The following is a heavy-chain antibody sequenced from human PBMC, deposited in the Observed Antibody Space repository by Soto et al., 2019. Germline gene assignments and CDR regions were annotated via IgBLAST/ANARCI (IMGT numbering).Heavy chain of an antibody. Sequence: QVPLVQSGAEVKKPGASVKVSCKVSVYTFTDLSMHWVRQAPGEGLEWMGGFDPEKGKRIYAQNFQGRVTMTEDTSTGTAYMELSSLRSDDTAVYYCADSILRVWVLPHFDYWVQGTLVSVSS. V-gene: IGHV1-24*01. D-gene: IGHD3-10*01. CDR3: ADSILRVWVLPHFDY. CDR2: FDPEKGKR. CDR1: VYTFTDLS. J-gene: IGHJ4*02.